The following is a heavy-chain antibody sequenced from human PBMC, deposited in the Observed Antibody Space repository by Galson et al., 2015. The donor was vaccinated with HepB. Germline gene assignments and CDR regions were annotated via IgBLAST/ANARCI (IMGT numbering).Heavy chain of an antibody. V-gene: IGHV4-59*08. CDR1: GGSISSYY. CDR3: ARHPGLAYFDY. J-gene: IGHJ4*02. Sequence: ETLSLTCTVSGGSISSYYWSWIRQPPGKGLEWVGYVYYIGTTTYNPSLKSRVTISVDTSKNQFSLKLSSVTAADTAVYYCARHPGLAYFDYWGQGTLVAVSS. D-gene: IGHD3-10*01. CDR2: VYYIGTT.